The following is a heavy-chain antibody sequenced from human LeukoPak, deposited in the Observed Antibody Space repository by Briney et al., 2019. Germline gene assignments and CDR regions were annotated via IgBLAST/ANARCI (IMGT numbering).Heavy chain of an antibody. D-gene: IGHD4-23*01. J-gene: IGHJ5*02. V-gene: IGHV3-23*01. CDR2: ISGSGRTI. CDR1: GFSFSSYA. CDR3: AKKGLTSNGNDWFDP. Sequence: GGSLRLSCAASGFSFSSYAMNWVRQAPGKGLEWVSIISGSGRTIYYADSVRGRFTISRDNSKNTLNLQMNSLRAEDTAIYYCAKKGLTSNGNDWFDPWGRGTLVTVSS.